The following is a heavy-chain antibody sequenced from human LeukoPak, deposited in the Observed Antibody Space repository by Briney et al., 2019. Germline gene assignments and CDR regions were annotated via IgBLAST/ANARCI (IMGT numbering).Heavy chain of an antibody. CDR3: ARDWDIDS. J-gene: IGHJ4*02. D-gene: IGHD1-26*01. Sequence: PGGSLRLSCAASGFTFSRYWMTWVRQTPGKGLEWVANIKHDGSEKYYVDSVKGRFTISRDNAKNSLYLRMNSLRAEDTAVYYCARDWDIDSWGQGTLVTVSS. CDR1: GFTFSRYW. CDR2: IKHDGSEK. V-gene: IGHV3-7*05.